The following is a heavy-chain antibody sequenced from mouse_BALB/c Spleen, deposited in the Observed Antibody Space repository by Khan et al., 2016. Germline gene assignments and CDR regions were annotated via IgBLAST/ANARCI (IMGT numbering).Heavy chain of an antibody. J-gene: IGHJ4*01. CDR2: ISYSGTT. CDR1: GYSITSDYA. CDR3: ARGLDAMDY. Sequence: EVQLQESGPGLVKPSQSLSLTCTVTGYSITSDYAWNWIRQFPGNKLEWMGYISYSGTTTYNPSLKRRISITRDTSKNQFFLQLNSVTTEDTATYYCARGLDAMDYWGQGTSVTVSS. D-gene: IGHD2-2*01. V-gene: IGHV3-2*02.